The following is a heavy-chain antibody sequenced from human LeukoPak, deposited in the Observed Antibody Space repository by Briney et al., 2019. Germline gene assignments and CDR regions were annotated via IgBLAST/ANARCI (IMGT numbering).Heavy chain of an antibody. J-gene: IGHJ6*03. CDR3: ARSAGHCSNGICFTDYYMDV. Sequence: ASVKVSCKASGYSFSEHYIYWVRQAPGQGLEWVGRINCNSGDANSAQKFQGRVTMTRDTSVSTAYMDLSSVTSGDTAVCFCARSAGHCSNGICFTDYYMDVWGRGTTVTVSS. D-gene: IGHD2-8*01. CDR2: INCNSGDA. CDR1: GYSFSEHY. V-gene: IGHV1-2*02.